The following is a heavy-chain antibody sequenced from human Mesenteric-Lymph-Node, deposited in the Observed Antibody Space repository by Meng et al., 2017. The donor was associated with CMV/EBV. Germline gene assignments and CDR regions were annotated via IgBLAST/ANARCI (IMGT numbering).Heavy chain of an antibody. CDR3: AKDGYSNSDTGTYFDC. J-gene: IGHJ4*02. Sequence: GGSLRLSCAASGFSFNDYAMHWVRQAPGKGLERVSGISWNSGTTTYADSVKGRFTISRDNAKNSLYLQMNSLRAEDTALYYCAKDGYSNSDTGTYFDCWGRGTLVTVSS. V-gene: IGHV3-9*01. CDR2: ISWNSGTT. CDR1: GFSFNDYA. D-gene: IGHD6-13*01.